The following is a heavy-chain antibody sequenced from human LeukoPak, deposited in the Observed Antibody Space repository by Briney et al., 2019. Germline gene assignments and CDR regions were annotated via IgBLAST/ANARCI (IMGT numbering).Heavy chain of an antibody. CDR3: ARLNIIVETAMDYFDY. Sequence: ASVTVSCTASGFSFTIYVISWVRQAPGQGLEWMGWISGYNGNTNYAQKLQGRVTMTTDTSTSTAYMELRSLRSDDTAVYYCARLNIIVETAMDYFDYWGQGTLVTVSS. CDR1: GFSFTIYV. J-gene: IGHJ4*02. V-gene: IGHV1-18*01. CDR2: ISGYNGNT. D-gene: IGHD5-18*01.